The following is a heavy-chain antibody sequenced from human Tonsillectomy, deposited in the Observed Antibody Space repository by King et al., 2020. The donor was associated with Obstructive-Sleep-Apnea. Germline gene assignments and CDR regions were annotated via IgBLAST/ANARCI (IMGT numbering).Heavy chain of an antibody. Sequence: EQLVQSGAEVKKPGESLKISCKGSGYSFTTYWIGWVRQMPGKGLEWMGIIYPGDSDTRYSPSFQGQVTISADKSISTAYLQWSSLKASDTAMYYCARPGWSISARDSDYYYAMDVWGQGTTVTVSS. D-gene: IGHD6-6*01. V-gene: IGHV5-51*01. CDR2: IYPGDSDT. J-gene: IGHJ6*02. CDR1: GYSFTTYW. CDR3: ARPGWSISARDSDYYYAMDV.